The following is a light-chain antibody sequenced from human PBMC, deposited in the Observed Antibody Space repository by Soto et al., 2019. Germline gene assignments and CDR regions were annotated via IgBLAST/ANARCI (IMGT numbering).Light chain of an antibody. V-gene: IGLV2-11*01. Sequence: QSVLTQPRSVSGSPGQSVTISCTGTSSDVGGYNYVSWYQHHPGKAPKLMIYDVSKRPSGVPDRFSGSKSGNTASLTISGLQAEDEADYDCCSYAGSYNLEVFGTGTKLTVL. CDR2: DVS. J-gene: IGLJ1*01. CDR1: SSDVGGYNY. CDR3: CSYAGSYNLEV.